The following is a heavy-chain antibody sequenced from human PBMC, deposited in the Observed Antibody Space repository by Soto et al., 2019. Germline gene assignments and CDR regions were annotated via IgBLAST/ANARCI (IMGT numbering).Heavy chain of an antibody. CDR3: ARRLPHDYGFDY. CDR2: LSGRGGST. J-gene: IGHJ4*01. D-gene: IGHD4-17*01. CDR1: GFTFGNYA. Sequence: GSLRLSCAASGFTFGNYAMSWVRQAPRKGLEWVSTLSGRGGSTFYADSVKGRFTISRDNSKNTLYLQLNSLRAEDTAIYYCARRLPHDYGFDYWGHGTLVTVSS. V-gene: IGHV3-23*01.